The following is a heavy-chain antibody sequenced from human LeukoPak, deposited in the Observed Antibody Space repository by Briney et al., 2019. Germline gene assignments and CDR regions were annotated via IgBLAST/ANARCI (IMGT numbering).Heavy chain of an antibody. D-gene: IGHD6-25*01. V-gene: IGHV1-69*13. CDR3: ARCGSGVENWFDP. J-gene: IGHJ5*02. CDR1: GGTFGSYA. Sequence: SVKVSCKASGGTFGSYAISWVRQAPGQGLEWMGGIIPIFGTANYAQKFQGRVTITADESTSTAYMELSSLRSEDTAVYYCARCGSGVENWFDPWGQGTLVTVSS. CDR2: IIPIFGTA.